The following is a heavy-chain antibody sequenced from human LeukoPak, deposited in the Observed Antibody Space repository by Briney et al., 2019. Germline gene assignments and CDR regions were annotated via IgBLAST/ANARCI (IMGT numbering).Heavy chain of an antibody. Sequence: GGSLRLSCAASGFTFSNAWMSWVRQAPGKGLEWVANIKQDGSEKYYVDSVKGRFTISRDNAKNSLYLQMNSLRAEDTAVYYCARGPVGATDYFDYWGQGTLVTVSS. CDR1: GFTFSNAW. V-gene: IGHV3-7*01. CDR2: IKQDGSEK. D-gene: IGHD1-26*01. CDR3: ARGPVGATDYFDY. J-gene: IGHJ4*02.